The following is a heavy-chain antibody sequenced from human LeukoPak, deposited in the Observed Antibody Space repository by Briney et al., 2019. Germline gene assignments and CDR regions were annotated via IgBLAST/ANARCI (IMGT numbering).Heavy chain of an antibody. CDR2: VYYSGST. Sequence: SETLSLTCTVSGGSVSSGRYYWSWIRQPPGKGLEWIGYVYYSGSTHYNPSPKSRVTISVDTSKNQFSLKLSPVTAADTAVYYCARTINGYSYGYPVDYWGQGTLVTVSS. J-gene: IGHJ4*02. D-gene: IGHD5-18*01. CDR1: GGSVSSGRYY. V-gene: IGHV4-61*01. CDR3: ARTINGYSYGYPVDY.